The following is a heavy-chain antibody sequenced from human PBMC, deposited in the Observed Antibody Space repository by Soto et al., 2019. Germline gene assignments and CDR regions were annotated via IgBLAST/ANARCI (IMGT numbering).Heavy chain of an antibody. V-gene: IGHV1-46*03. J-gene: IGHJ6*03. CDR2: INPSGGST. D-gene: IGHD3-10*01. Sequence: ASVKVSCKASGYTFTSYYMHWVRQAPGQGLEWMGIINPSGGSTSYAQKFQGRVTMTRDTSTSTVYMELSSLRSEDTAVYYCARAAVPYGSGSYSAIVEQYYYMDVWGKGTTVTVSS. CDR1: GYTFTSYY. CDR3: ARAAVPYGSGSYSAIVEQYYYMDV.